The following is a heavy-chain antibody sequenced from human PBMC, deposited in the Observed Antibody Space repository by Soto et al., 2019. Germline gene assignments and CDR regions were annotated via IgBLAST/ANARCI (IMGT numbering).Heavy chain of an antibody. CDR1: GFTFSSYG. Sequence: GGSLRLSCAASGFTFSSYGMHWVRQAPGKGLEWVAVIWYDGSNKYYADSVKGRFTISRDNSKNTLYLQMNSLRAEDTAVYYCAREGRYYDSSGYYPFDYWGQGTLVTVSS. J-gene: IGHJ4*02. D-gene: IGHD3-22*01. CDR2: IWYDGSNK. CDR3: AREGRYYDSSGYYPFDY. V-gene: IGHV3-33*01.